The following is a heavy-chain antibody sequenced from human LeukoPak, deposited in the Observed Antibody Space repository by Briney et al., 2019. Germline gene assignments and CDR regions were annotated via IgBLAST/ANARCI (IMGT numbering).Heavy chain of an antibody. D-gene: IGHD6-13*01. V-gene: IGHV3-7*03. CDR2: IKQDGSGK. Sequence: GGSLRLSCAASGFTFSSYWMSWVRQAPGKGLEWVANIKQDGSGKYYVDSVKGRFTISRDNAKNSLYLQMNSLRAEDTAVYYCARLQPGIAAAGTLDYWGQGTLVTVSS. CDR1: GFTFSSYW. CDR3: ARLQPGIAAAGTLDY. J-gene: IGHJ4*02.